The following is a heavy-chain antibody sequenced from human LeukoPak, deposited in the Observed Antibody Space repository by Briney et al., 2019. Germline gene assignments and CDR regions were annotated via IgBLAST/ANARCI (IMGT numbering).Heavy chain of an antibody. Sequence: SVKVSCKASGGTFSSYAISWVRQAPGQGLEWMGGIIPIFDTANYAQKFQGRVTITTDESTSTAYMELSSLRSEDTAVYYCARAGDYYDSSGYYYPYYFDYWGQGTLVTVSS. V-gene: IGHV1-69*05. J-gene: IGHJ4*02. D-gene: IGHD3-22*01. CDR1: GGTFSSYA. CDR2: IIPIFDTA. CDR3: ARAGDYYDSSGYYYPYYFDY.